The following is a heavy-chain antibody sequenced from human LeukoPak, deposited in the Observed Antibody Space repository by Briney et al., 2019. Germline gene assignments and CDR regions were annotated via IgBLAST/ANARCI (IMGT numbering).Heavy chain of an antibody. CDR3: ARESGYSYGFRPFDY. CDR1: GFTFSNYA. Sequence: GGSLRLSCAASGFTFSNYAMSWVRQAPGKGLEWVSAISGSGGNTYYADSVKGRFTISRDNSKNTLYLQMNSLRAEDTAVYYCARESGYSYGFRPFDYWGQGTLVTVSS. V-gene: IGHV3-23*01. CDR2: ISGSGGNT. J-gene: IGHJ4*02. D-gene: IGHD5-18*01.